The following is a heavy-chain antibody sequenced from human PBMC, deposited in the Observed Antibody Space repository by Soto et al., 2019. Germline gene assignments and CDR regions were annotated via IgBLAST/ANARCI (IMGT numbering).Heavy chain of an antibody. J-gene: IGHJ6*02. D-gene: IGHD2-15*01. CDR1: GFTFSNAW. CDR2: IKSKTDGGTT. CDR3: TTGTDPGYCSGGSCYSEYYYYYGMDV. V-gene: IGHV3-15*07. Sequence: PGGSLRLSCAASGFTFSNAWMNWVRQAPGKGLEWVGRIKSKTDGGTTDYAAPVKGRFTISRDDSKNTLYLQMNSLKTEDTAVYYCTTGTDPGYCSGGSCYSEYYYYYGMDVWGQGTTVTVSS.